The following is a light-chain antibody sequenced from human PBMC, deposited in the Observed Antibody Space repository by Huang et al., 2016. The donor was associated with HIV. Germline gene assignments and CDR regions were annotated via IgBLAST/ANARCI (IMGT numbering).Light chain of an antibody. CDR2: AAS. J-gene: IGKJ4*01. CDR1: QSIRSY. V-gene: IGKV1-39*01. CDR3: QQSYRLLT. Sequence: DIQMTQSPSSLSATVGDRVTITSRARQSIRSYLNWYQQKPGKAPKLLIDAASSLQSVVPSMVSWCGCGTDFTLTISRLQPDDFATYYYQQSYRLLTFGGGTKVEIK.